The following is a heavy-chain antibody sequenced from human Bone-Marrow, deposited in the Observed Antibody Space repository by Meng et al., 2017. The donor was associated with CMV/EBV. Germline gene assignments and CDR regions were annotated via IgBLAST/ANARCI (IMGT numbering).Heavy chain of an antibody. V-gene: IGHV4-59*01. CDR3: ARDGLVEYQRKGAFDI. CDR2: IYYSGST. D-gene: IGHD2-2*01. Sequence: GSLRLSCTVSGGSISSYYWSWIRQPPGKGLEWIGYIYYSGSTNYNPSLKSRVTISVDTSKNQFSLKLSSVTAADTAVYYCARDGLVEYQRKGAFDIWGQGTRVTVSS. J-gene: IGHJ3*02. CDR1: GGSISSYY.